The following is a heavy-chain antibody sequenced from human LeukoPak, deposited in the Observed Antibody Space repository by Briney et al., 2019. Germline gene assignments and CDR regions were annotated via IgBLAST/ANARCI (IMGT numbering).Heavy chain of an antibody. J-gene: IGHJ1*01. V-gene: IGHV4-34*01. CDR3: AYSSGFQQR. CDR2: INHSGST. CDR1: GGSFSDFY. D-gene: IGHD3-22*01. Sequence: PSETLSLTCAVYGGSFSDFYCSWFRQPPGKGLEWIGEINHSGSTDYNPSLKSRVTISVDTSKNQFSLRLNSVTAADTAVYLCAYSSGFQQRWGQGTLVTVSS.